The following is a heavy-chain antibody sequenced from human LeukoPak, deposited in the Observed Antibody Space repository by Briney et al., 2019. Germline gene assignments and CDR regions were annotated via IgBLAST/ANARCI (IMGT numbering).Heavy chain of an antibody. D-gene: IGHD3-22*01. Sequence: GESLKISCKGSGYSFTSYWIGWVRQMPGKGLEWMGIIYPGDSDTRYSSSFQGQVAISADKSISTAYLQWSSLKASDTAMYYCARPTYYDSSGYSAFDIWGQGTMVTVSS. J-gene: IGHJ3*02. CDR3: ARPTYYDSSGYSAFDI. CDR1: GYSFTSYW. V-gene: IGHV5-51*01. CDR2: IYPGDSDT.